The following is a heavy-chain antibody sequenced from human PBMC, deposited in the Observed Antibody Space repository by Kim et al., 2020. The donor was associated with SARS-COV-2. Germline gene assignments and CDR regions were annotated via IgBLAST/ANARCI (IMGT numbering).Heavy chain of an antibody. V-gene: IGHV1-24*01. J-gene: IGHJ6*02. D-gene: IGHD1-7*01. CDR1: GYTLTELS. CDR2: FDPEDGET. Sequence: ASVKVSCKVSGYTLTELSMHWVRQAPGKGLEWMGGFDPEDGETIYAQKFQGRVTMTEDTSTDTAYMELSSLRSEDTAVYYCATAPSIPGTMPNYYYYYGMDVWGQGTTVTVSS. CDR3: ATAPSIPGTMPNYYYYYGMDV.